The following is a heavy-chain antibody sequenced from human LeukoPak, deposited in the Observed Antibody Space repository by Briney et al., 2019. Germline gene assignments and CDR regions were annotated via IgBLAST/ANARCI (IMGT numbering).Heavy chain of an antibody. D-gene: IGHD5-12*01. CDR1: GFTFSSYA. Sequence: GGSLRLSCAASGFTFSSYAMSGGRQAPGKGLEWGSAISGSGGSTYYADSVKGRFTISRDNSKNTLYLQMNSLRAEDTAVYYCAKDVVSAKGLPTYYFDYWGQGTLVTVSS. V-gene: IGHV3-23*01. CDR2: ISGSGGST. CDR3: AKDVVSAKGLPTYYFDY. J-gene: IGHJ4*02.